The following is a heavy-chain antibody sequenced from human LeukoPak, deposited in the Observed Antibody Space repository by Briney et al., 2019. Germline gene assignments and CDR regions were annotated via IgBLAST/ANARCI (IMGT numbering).Heavy chain of an antibody. CDR2: INPSGGST. CDR1: GYTFTSYY. J-gene: IGHJ4*02. D-gene: IGHD3-22*01. Sequence: GGSVKVSCKASGYTFTSYYMHWVRQAPGQGLEWMGIINPSGGSTSYAQKFQGRVTMTRDTSTSTVYMELSSLRSEDTAVYYCARDSGRSDSSGLDDYWGQGTLVTVSS. CDR3: ARDSGRSDSSGLDDY. V-gene: IGHV1-46*01.